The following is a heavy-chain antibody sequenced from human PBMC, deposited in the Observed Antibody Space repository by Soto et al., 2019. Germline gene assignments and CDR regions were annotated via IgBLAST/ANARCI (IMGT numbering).Heavy chain of an antibody. Sequence: QVQLQESGPGLVKPSQTLSLTCTVSGGSISSGGYYWCWIRQHPGKGLEWIGSIYYRGSTYYNPSLKNRVSIPSDTSTNQFSRILSAATCADTAVYCCVGSLVAAAERGHYGGQGTLVTVSS. J-gene: IGHJ4*02. D-gene: IGHD2-2*01. V-gene: IGHV4-31*03. CDR3: VGSLVAAAERGHY. CDR2: IYYRGST. CDR1: GGSISSGGYY.